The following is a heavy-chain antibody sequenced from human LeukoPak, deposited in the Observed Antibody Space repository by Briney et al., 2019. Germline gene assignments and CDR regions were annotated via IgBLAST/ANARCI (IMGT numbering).Heavy chain of an antibody. CDR2: IIPILGIA. V-gene: IGHV1-69*04. Sequence: GASVKVSCKASGGTFSSCAISWVRQAPGQGLEWMGRIIPILGIANYAQKFQGRVTITADKSTSTAYMELSSLRSEDTAVYYCAREYCSSTSCSRHYYYGMDVWGQGTTVTVSS. CDR3: AREYCSSTSCSRHYYYGMDV. CDR1: GGTFSSCA. D-gene: IGHD2-2*01. J-gene: IGHJ6*02.